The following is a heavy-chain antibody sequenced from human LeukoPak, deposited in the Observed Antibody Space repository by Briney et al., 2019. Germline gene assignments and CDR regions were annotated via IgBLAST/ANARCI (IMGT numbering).Heavy chain of an antibody. D-gene: IGHD6-19*01. Sequence: GASVKVSCKASGYTFTSYYMHWVRQAPGQGLEWMGIINPSGGSTSYAQKFQGRVTMTRDTSTSTVYMELSSLRSEDTAVYYCAKPAPGRWLVRADGELYLDYWAREPWSPSPQ. CDR2: INPSGGST. CDR1: GYTFTSYY. V-gene: IGHV1-46*01. CDR3: AKPAPGRWLVRADGELYLDY. J-gene: IGHJ4*02.